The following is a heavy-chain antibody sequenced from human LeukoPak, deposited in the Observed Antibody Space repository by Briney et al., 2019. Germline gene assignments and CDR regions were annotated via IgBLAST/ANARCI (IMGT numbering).Heavy chain of an antibody. Sequence: GGSLRLSCAASGFTFSSYSMNWVRQAPGKGLEWVSYISSSSSTIYYADSVKGRFTISRDNAKNSLYLQMNSLRAEDTAVYYCARGSELLWFGELIRPYYFDYWGQGTLVTVSS. V-gene: IGHV3-48*04. CDR1: GFTFSSYS. CDR3: ARGSELLWFGELIRPYYFDY. CDR2: ISSSSSTI. D-gene: IGHD3-10*01. J-gene: IGHJ4*02.